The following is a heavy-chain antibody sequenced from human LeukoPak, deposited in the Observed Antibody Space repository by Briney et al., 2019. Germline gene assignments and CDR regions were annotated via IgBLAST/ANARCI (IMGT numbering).Heavy chain of an antibody. CDR3: ARFGVLSGYDY. CDR1: GGSISSSSYY. J-gene: IGHJ4*02. Sequence: PSETLSLTCTVSGGSISSSSYYWGWIRQPPGKGLEWIGSLYYSGSTYYNPSLKSRVTISVGTSKNQFSLKLSSVTAADTAVYYCARFGVLSGYDYWGQGTLVTVSS. V-gene: IGHV4-39*07. D-gene: IGHD3-16*01. CDR2: LYYSGST.